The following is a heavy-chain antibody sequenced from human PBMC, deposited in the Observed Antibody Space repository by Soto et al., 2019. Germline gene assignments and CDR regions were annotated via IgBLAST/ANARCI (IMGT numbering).Heavy chain of an antibody. Sequence: SETLSLTCTVSGGSISSSSYYWGWIRQPPGKGLEWIGSIYYSGSTYYNPSLKSRVTISVDTSKNQFSLKLSSVTAADTAVYYCARSADYGDYYIPLYYWGQGTLVTVSS. CDR2: IYYSGST. CDR1: GGSISSSSYY. V-gene: IGHV4-39*01. CDR3: ARSADYGDYYIPLYY. J-gene: IGHJ4*02. D-gene: IGHD4-17*01.